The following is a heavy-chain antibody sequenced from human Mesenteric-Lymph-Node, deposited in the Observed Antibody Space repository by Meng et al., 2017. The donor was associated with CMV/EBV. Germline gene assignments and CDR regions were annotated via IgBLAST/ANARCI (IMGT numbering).Heavy chain of an antibody. D-gene: IGHD3-3*01. J-gene: IGHJ5*02. CDR3: ARDRNYDFWSGYSNWFDP. CDR1: GFTFSDYY. CDR2: ISSSGSTI. Sequence: GESLKISCAASGFTFSDYYMSWIRQAPGKGLEWVSYISSSGSTIYYADSVKGRFTISRDNAKNSLYLQINSLRAEDTAVYYCARDRNYDFWSGYSNWFDPWGQGTLVTVSS. V-gene: IGHV3-11*04.